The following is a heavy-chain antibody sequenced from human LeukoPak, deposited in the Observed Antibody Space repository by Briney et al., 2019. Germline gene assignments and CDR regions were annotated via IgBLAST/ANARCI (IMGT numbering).Heavy chain of an antibody. CDR3: ARARYCSSTSCYLHYYYYGMDV. CDR1: GYSISSGYY. J-gene: IGHJ6*04. D-gene: IGHD2-2*01. CDR2: IYHSGST. Sequence: SETLSLTCAVSGYSISSGYYWGWIRQPPGKGLEWIGSIYHSGSTYYNPSLKSRVTISVDTSKNQFSLKLSSVTAADTAVYYCARARYCSSTSCYLHYYYYGMDVWGKGTTVTVSS. V-gene: IGHV4-38-2*01.